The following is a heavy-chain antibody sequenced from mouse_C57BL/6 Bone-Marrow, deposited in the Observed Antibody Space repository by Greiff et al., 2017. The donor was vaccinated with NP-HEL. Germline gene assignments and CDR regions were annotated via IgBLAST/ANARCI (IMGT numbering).Heavy chain of an antibody. Sequence: QVQLQQSGAELARPGASVKLSCKASGYTFTSYGISWVKQRTGQGLEWIGEIYPRSGNTYYNEKFKGKATLTADKSSSTAYMELRSLTSEDSAVYFCARWGYYCYAGDYFDYWGQGTTLTVSS. CDR3: ARWGYYCYAGDYFDY. D-gene: IGHD2-2*01. CDR1: GYTFTSYG. J-gene: IGHJ2*01. V-gene: IGHV1-81*01. CDR2: IYPRSGNT.